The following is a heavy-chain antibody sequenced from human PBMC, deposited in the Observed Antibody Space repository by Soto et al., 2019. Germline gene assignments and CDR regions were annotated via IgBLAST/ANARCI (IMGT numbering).Heavy chain of an antibody. CDR2: INHSGST. V-gene: IGHV4-34*01. D-gene: IGHD6-6*01. J-gene: IGHJ4*02. CDR3: ARGSKNHIAARAEFDY. Sequence: SETLSLTCAVYGGSFSGYYWSWIRQPPGKGLEWIGEINHSGSTNYNPSLKSRVTISVDTSKNQFSLKLSSVTAADTAVYYCARGSKNHIAARAEFDYWGQGTLVTVSS. CDR1: GGSFSGYY.